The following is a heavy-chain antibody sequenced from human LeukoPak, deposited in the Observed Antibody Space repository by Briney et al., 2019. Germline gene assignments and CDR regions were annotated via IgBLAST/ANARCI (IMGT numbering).Heavy chain of an antibody. J-gene: IGHJ3*02. V-gene: IGHV3-48*01. CDR2: ISSSSNTI. CDR1: GFTFSSYS. D-gene: IGHD2-8*02. CDR3: ARDAGARAFDI. Sequence: GGSLRLSCAASGFTFSSYSMNWVRQAPGKGLEWISYISSSSNTIYYADSVKGRFTISRDNAKNSLYLQMNSLRAEDTAVYYRARDAGARAFDIWGQGTMVTVSS.